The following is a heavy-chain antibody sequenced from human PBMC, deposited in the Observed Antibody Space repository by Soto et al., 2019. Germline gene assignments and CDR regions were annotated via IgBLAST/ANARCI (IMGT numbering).Heavy chain of an antibody. CDR1: GISTSSYW. D-gene: IGHD5-18*01. J-gene: IGHJ4*02. Sequence: EEQLVESGGALVRPGESLRLSCAASGISTSSYWMGWVRQAPGRGLEWVASIKKDGSEKYYMDSLKGRFTISRDNALNSLYLQMNSLRAEDTAVYFCVNGYHSDYWGQGTLVTVSS. CDR2: IKKDGSEK. V-gene: IGHV3-7*01. CDR3: VNGYHSDY.